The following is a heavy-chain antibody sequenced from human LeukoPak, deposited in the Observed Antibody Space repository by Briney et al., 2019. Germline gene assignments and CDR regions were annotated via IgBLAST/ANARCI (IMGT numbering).Heavy chain of an antibody. J-gene: IGHJ6*03. CDR3: ARVLAAPDASYYYYYMDV. Sequence: SETLSLTCTVSGGSISSYYWSWIRQPAGKGLEWIGRIYTSGSTNYNPSLKSRVTMSVDTSKNQFSLKLSSVTAADTAVYYCARVLAAPDASYYYYYMDVWGKGTTVTVSS. V-gene: IGHV4-4*07. D-gene: IGHD6-13*01. CDR2: IYTSGST. CDR1: GGSISSYY.